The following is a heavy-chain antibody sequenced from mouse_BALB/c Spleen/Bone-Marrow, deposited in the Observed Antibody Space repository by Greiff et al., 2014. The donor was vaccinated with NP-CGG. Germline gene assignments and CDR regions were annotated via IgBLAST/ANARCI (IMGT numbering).Heavy chain of an antibody. Sequence: LVESGAELARPGASVKLSCKASGYTFTSYWMQWVKQRPGQGLEWIGAIYPGDGDTRYTQKFKGKATLTADKSSSTAYMRLSSLASEDSAVYYCAREDSYSWFAYWGQGTLVTVSA. V-gene: IGHV1-87*01. D-gene: IGHD1-1*01. CDR3: AREDSYSWFAY. J-gene: IGHJ3*01. CDR1: GYTFTSYW. CDR2: IYPGDGDT.